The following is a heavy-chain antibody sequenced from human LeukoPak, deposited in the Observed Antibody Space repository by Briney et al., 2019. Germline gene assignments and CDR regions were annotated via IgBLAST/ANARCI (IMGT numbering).Heavy chain of an antibody. CDR3: ARGPVLVQFDY. Sequence: SETLSLTCTVSGYSISSGYYWGWIRRPPGKGLEWIGIIYHSGSTYYNPSRKSRVTISVDKSKIQLSMKLSSVTAADTAVYYCARGPVLVQFDYWGQGTLVTVFS. D-gene: IGHD6-13*01. J-gene: IGHJ4*02. CDR2: IYHSGST. CDR1: GYSISSGYY. V-gene: IGHV4-38-2*02.